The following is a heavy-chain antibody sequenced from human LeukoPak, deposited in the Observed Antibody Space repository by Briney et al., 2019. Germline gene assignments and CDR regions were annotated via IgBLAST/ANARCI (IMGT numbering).Heavy chain of an antibody. Sequence: SETLSLTCAVYGGSFSGYYWSWIRQPPGKGLEWIGEINHSGSTNYNPSLKSRVTISVDTSKNQFSLKLSSVTAADTAVYYCARGDYDILTGYYPINWFDPWGQGTLVTVSS. J-gene: IGHJ5*02. V-gene: IGHV4-34*01. CDR2: INHSGST. CDR1: GGSFSGYY. D-gene: IGHD3-9*01. CDR3: ARGDYDILTGYYPINWFDP.